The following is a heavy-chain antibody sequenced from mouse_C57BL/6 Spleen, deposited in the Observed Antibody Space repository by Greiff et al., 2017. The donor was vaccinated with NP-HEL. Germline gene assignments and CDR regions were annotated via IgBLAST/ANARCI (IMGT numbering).Heavy chain of an antibody. D-gene: IGHD2-4*01. J-gene: IGHJ1*03. CDR1: GYTFTDHT. CDR3: AGGDYDYDWYYGG. Sequence: VQLQQSDAELVKPGASVKISCKVSGYTFTDHTIHWMKQRPEQGLEWIGYIYPRDGSTKYNEKFKGKATLTADKSSSTAYMQLNSLTSEDSAVYFCAGGDYDYDWYYGGWGTGTTVTVAS. V-gene: IGHV1-78*01. CDR2: IYPRDGST.